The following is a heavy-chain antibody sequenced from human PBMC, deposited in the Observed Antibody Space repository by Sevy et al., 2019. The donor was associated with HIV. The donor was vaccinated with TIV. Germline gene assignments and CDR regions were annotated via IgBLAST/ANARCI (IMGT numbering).Heavy chain of an antibody. J-gene: IGHJ6*02. CDR3: ARDVGIAVAGTPGGMDV. V-gene: IGHV4-4*07. CDR1: GGSISSYY. CDR2: IYTSGST. Sequence: SETLSLTCTVSGGSISSYYWSWIRQPAGKGLEWIGRIYTSGSTNYNPSLKSRVTMLVDTSKNQFSLKLSSVTAADTAVYYCARDVGIAVAGTPGGMDVWGQGTTVTVSS. D-gene: IGHD6-19*01.